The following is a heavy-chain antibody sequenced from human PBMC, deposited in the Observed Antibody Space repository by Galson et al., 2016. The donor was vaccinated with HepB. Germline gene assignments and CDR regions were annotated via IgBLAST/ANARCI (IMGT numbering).Heavy chain of an antibody. CDR1: GFIFGEYD. CDR2: ISYDGSNK. CDR3: ARDQWASGMDV. J-gene: IGHJ6*02. D-gene: IGHD1-26*01. V-gene: IGHV3-30-3*01. Sequence: SLRLSCAGSGFIFGEYDMHWVRQAPGKGLEWVAVISYDGSNKYYADPVKGRFTISRDSPKNTLFLQMNSLRAEDTAILYCARDQWASGMDVWGQGTTVTVS.